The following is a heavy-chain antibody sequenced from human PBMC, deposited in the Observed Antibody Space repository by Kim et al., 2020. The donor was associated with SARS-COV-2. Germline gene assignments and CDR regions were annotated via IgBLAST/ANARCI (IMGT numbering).Heavy chain of an antibody. D-gene: IGHD5-18*01. Sequence: QPSPKTRVTLSVDTSTHQFSLKLSSVTAADTAFYYCARDLRGYSYGFDYWGQGTLVTVSS. CDR3: ARDLRGYSYGFDY. V-gene: IGHV4-59*01. J-gene: IGHJ4*02.